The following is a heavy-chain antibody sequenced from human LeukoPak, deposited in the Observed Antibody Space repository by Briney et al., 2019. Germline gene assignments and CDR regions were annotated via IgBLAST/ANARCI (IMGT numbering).Heavy chain of an antibody. CDR1: GFSFSSYS. Sequence: AGGSLRLSCAASGFSFSSYSMNWVRQAPGKGLEWVSYISSSSSTIYYADSVKGRFTISRDNAKNSLYLQMNSLRAEDTALYYCAKSGLNRFDYWGQGTLVTVSS. D-gene: IGHD3-3*01. J-gene: IGHJ4*02. CDR2: ISSSSSTI. V-gene: IGHV3-48*01. CDR3: AKSGLNRFDY.